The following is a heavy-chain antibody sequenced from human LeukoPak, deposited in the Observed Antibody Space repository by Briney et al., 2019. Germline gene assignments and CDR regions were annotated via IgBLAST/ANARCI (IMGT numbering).Heavy chain of an antibody. CDR1: GYTFINYY. CDR2: INPNNGVT. D-gene: IGHD4/OR15-4a*01. Sequence: ASVKVSCKASGYTFINYYIHWVRQAPGQGLEWMGWINPNNGVTHFAQKFQGRVTLTGDTSISTAYMELSRLKSDDTAVYYCARDSLLIGLSWNYWGQGTLVTVSS. V-gene: IGHV1-2*02. J-gene: IGHJ4*02. CDR3: ARDSLLIGLSWNY.